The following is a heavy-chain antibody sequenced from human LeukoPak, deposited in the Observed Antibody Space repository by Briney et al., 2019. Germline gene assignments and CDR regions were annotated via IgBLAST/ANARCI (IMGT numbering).Heavy chain of an antibody. CDR3: ARARRTYYFDY. CDR1: GFTXXSYS. J-gene: IGHJ4*02. D-gene: IGHD1-14*01. V-gene: IGHV3-21*01. Sequence: ASGFTXXSYSMNWVRQAPGKGLEWVSSISSSSSYIYYADSVKGRFTISRDNAKNSLYLQMNSLRAEDTAVYYCARARRTYYFDYWGQGTLVTVSS. CDR2: ISSSSSYI.